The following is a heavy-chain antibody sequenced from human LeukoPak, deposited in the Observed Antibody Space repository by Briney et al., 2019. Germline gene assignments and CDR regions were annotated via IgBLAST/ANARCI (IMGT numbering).Heavy chain of an antibody. V-gene: IGHV3-23*01. CDR3: AHIPAPMNYYYYYGMDV. J-gene: IGHJ6*02. CDR1: GFTFGSYA. CDR2: ISGSGGST. Sequence: GGSLRLSCAASGFTFGSYAMSWVRQAPGKGLEWVSAISGSGGSTYYADSVKGRFTISRDNSKNTLYLQMNSLRAEDTAVYYCAHIPAPMNYYYYYGMDVWGQGTTVTVSS. D-gene: IGHD2-21*01.